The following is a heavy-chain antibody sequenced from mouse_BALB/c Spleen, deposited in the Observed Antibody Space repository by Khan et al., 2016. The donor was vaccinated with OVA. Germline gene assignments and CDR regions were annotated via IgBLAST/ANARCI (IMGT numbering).Heavy chain of an antibody. V-gene: IGHV3-2*02. CDR2: ISYSGNT. J-gene: IGHJ3*01. CDR3: ARKDYYDYDPFPY. Sequence: EVQLQESGPGLVKPSQSLSLTCTVTGYSITSEYTWNWIRQFPGHKLEWMGFISYSGNTRYTPSLKSRISITRDTSKNQFFLQLNSVTSEDTATYYCARKDYYDYDPFPYWGQGTLVTVSA. D-gene: IGHD2-4*01. CDR1: GYSITSEYT.